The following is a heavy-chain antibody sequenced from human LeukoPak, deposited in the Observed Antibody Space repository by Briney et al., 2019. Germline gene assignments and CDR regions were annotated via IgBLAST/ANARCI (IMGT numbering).Heavy chain of an antibody. D-gene: IGHD1-26*01. CDR3: ARDQSRSGSYELTDY. Sequence: ESGGSLRLSCAVSGFTFRSYAMHWVRQAPGKGLEGVAVIPYDGSNKYYADSVKGRFTISRDNSKNTLYLQMNSLRAEDTAVYYCARDQSRSGSYELTDYWGQGTLVTVSS. V-gene: IGHV3-30*04. CDR1: GFTFRSYA. J-gene: IGHJ4*02. CDR2: IPYDGSNK.